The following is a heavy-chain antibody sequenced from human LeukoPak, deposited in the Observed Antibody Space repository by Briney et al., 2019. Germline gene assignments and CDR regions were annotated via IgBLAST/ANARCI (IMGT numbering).Heavy chain of an antibody. CDR1: GGSIRNYY. Sequence: SETLSLTCTVSGGSIRNYYGSGIRQPAGKGLEGRGRIYSSGSTNHNPSLRSRVTISVDTSQNQFSLKLSSVTAADTAVYYCARDYWTLTAIGNWFDPWGQGTLVTVSS. CDR2: IYSSGST. V-gene: IGHV4-4*07. D-gene: IGHD3/OR15-3a*01. CDR3: ARDYWTLTAIGNWFDP. J-gene: IGHJ5*02.